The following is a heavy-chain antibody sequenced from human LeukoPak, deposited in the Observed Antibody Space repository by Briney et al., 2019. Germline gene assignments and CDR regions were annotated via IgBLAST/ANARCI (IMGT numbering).Heavy chain of an antibody. J-gene: IGHJ2*01. CDR2: IDSTKTT. V-gene: IGHV4-4*07. CDR3: ARDRYWYFDL. Sequence: SETLSLTCTVSGGSIRGYYWSWIRQPAGKGLEWIGRIDSTKTTYYNPFLKSRVTVSVDTSNNQFSLKLSSVTAADMAVYYCARDRYWYFDLWGRGTLVTVSS. CDR1: GGSIRGYY.